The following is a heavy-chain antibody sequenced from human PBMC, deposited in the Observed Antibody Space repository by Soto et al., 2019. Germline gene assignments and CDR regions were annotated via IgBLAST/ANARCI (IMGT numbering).Heavy chain of an antibody. CDR1: GFTFSSYA. V-gene: IGHV3-23*01. CDR2: ISGSGGST. D-gene: IGHD5-12*01. Sequence: GSLRLSCAASGFTFSSYAMSWVRQAPGKGLXWVSAISGSGGSTYYADSVQGRFTISRDNSKNTLYLQMNSLRAEDTAVYYCAKVMGGESRTGWLQPPLYYYYGMDVWGQWPTVTVSS. J-gene: IGHJ6*02. CDR3: AKVMGGESRTGWLQPPLYYYYGMDV.